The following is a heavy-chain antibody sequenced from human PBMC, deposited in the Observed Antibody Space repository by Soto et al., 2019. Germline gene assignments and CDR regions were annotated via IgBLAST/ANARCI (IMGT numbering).Heavy chain of an antibody. CDR3: ARGSTLRYFDWSHNYYYYMDV. V-gene: IGHV1-8*01. D-gene: IGHD3-9*01. Sequence: GASVKVSCKAPGYTFTSYDINCIRQATEQGLEWMGWMNPNSGNTGYAQKFQGRVAMTRNTSISTAYMELSSLRSEDTAVYYCARGSTLRYFDWSHNYYYYMDVWGKGTTVTVSS. CDR1: GYTFTSYD. CDR2: MNPNSGNT. J-gene: IGHJ6*03.